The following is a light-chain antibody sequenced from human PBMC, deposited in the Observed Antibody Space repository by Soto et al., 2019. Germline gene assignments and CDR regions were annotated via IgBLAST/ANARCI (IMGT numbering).Light chain of an antibody. CDR1: QSVSSSY. CDR3: QQFSSYPLT. Sequence: EIVLTQSPGTLSLSPGERATLSCRASQSVSSSYLAWYQQKPGQAPRLLIYGASSRATGIPDRFSGSGSGTDFTLTISRLEPEDFAVYYCQQFSSYPLTFGQGKRLEIK. J-gene: IGKJ5*01. V-gene: IGKV3-20*01. CDR2: GAS.